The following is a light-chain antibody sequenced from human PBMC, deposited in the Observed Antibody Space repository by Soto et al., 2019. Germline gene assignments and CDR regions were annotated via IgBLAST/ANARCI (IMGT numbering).Light chain of an antibody. CDR1: QSISGW. V-gene: IGKV1-5*03. Sequence: DIQMTQSPSTLPASVGDRVTLPCRASQSISGWLAWYQQKPGKAPKFLIYKASTLEGGVPSRFSGSGSETECTLTSNSLKPEDFATYYCQQYNGYPWTFGQGTKLDIK. J-gene: IGKJ1*01. CDR3: QQYNGYPWT. CDR2: KAS.